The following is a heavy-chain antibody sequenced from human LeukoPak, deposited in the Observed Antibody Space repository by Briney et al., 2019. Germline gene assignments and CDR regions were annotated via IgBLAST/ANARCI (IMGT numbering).Heavy chain of an antibody. J-gene: IGHJ4*02. Sequence: PGGPLRLSCAASGFTFSSYSMNWVRQAPGKGLEWVSYISSSSSTIYYADSVKGRFTISRDNAKNSLYLQMNSLRAEDTAVYYCARTILTGYPKYYFDYWGQGTLVTVSS. CDR1: GFTFSSYS. D-gene: IGHD3-9*01. CDR3: ARTILTGYPKYYFDY. V-gene: IGHV3-48*01. CDR2: ISSSSSTI.